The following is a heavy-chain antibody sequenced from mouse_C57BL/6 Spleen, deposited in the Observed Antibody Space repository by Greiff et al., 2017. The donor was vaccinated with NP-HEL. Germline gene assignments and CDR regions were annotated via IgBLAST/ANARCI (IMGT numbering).Heavy chain of an antibody. J-gene: IGHJ1*03. V-gene: IGHV5-9-1*02. CDR1: GFTFSSYA. CDR2: ISSGGDYI. D-gene: IGHD2-10*02. Sequence: EVQLVESGEGLVKPGGSLKLSCAASGFTFSSYAMSWVRQTPEKRLEWVAYISSGGDYIYYADTVKGRFTISRDNARNTLYLQMSCLKSEDTAMYYCTRDPPYGNYEGPDGYFDVWGTGTTVTVSS. CDR3: TRDPPYGNYEGPDGYFDV.